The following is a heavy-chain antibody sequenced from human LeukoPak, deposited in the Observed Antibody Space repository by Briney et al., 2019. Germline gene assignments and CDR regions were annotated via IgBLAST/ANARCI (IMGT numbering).Heavy chain of an antibody. Sequence: GGSLRLSCAVSGVTFSRYTMNWVRQAPGKGLEWVSSISSSSNYIYYADSVKGRFTISRDNAKNSLYLQMNSLRAEDSAVYYCASLMESIDYWGQGTLVTVSS. CDR1: GVTFSRYT. V-gene: IGHV3-21*01. CDR3: ASLMESIDY. J-gene: IGHJ4*02. D-gene: IGHD1-1*01. CDR2: ISSSSNYI.